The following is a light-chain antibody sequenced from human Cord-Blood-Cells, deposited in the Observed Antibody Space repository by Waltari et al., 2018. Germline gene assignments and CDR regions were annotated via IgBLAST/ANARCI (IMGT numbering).Light chain of an antibody. Sequence: EIVMTKFPATLSVSPGDRATLSCRASQSVSSNLAWYQQKPGQAPRLLIYGASTRATGIPARFSGSGSGTEFTLTISSLQSEDFAVYYCQQYNNWPLTFGGGTKVEIK. CDR1: QSVSSN. CDR2: GAS. J-gene: IGKJ4*01. V-gene: IGKV3D-15*01. CDR3: QQYNNWPLT.